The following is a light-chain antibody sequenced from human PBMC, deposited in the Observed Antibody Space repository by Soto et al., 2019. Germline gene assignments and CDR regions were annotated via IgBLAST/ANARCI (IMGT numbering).Light chain of an antibody. Sequence: QSLLTQPASVSGSPGQSITISCTGTSSDVGAYDYVSWYQQHPDKAPKLMIYEVSNRPSGVSNRFSGSKSVNTATLTISGLQADDEADYYCSSYTSSSTRVFGTGTKVT. V-gene: IGLV2-14*03. CDR2: EVS. J-gene: IGLJ1*01. CDR3: SSYTSSSTRV. CDR1: SSDVGAYDY.